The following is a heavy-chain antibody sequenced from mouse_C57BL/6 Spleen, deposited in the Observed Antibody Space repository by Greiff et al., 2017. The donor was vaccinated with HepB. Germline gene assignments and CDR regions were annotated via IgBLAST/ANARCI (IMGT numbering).Heavy chain of an antibody. D-gene: IGHD3-3*01. Sequence: VQLKQSGPELVKPGASVKISCKASGYTFTDYYMNWVKQSHGKSLEWIGDINPNNGGTSYNQKFKGKATLTVDKSSSTAYMELRSLTSEDSAVYYCARRGWAYYYAMDYWGQGTSVTVSS. CDR2: INPNNGGT. V-gene: IGHV1-26*01. J-gene: IGHJ4*01. CDR1: GYTFTDYY. CDR3: ARRGWAYYYAMDY.